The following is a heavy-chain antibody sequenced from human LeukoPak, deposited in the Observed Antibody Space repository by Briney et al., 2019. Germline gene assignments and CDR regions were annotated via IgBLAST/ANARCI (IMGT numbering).Heavy chain of an antibody. CDR1: GGSISSYY. J-gene: IGHJ6*02. CDR2: IYYSGST. CDR3: ARHGTAKVYYYYGMDV. D-gene: IGHD5-18*01. V-gene: IGHV4-59*08. Sequence: PSETLSLTCTVSGGSISSYYWSWIRQPLGKGLEWIGYIYYSGSTNYNPSLKSRVTISVDTSKNQFSLKLSSVTAADTAVYYCARHGTAKVYYYYGMDVWGQGTTVTVSS.